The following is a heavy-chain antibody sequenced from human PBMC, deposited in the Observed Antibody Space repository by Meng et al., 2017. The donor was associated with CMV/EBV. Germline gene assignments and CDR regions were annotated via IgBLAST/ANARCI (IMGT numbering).Heavy chain of an antibody. CDR1: GFTFSSYS. CDR2: ISSSSSYI. D-gene: IGHD6-25*01. J-gene: IGHJ6*02. CDR3: ARGDSSVYYYYYYGMDV. Sequence: GESLKISCAASGFTFSSYSMNWVRQAPGKGLEWVSSISSSSSYIYYADSVKGRFTISRDNAKNSLYLQMNSLRAEDTAVYYCARGDSSVYYYYYYGMDVWGQGTTVTVSS. V-gene: IGHV3-21*01.